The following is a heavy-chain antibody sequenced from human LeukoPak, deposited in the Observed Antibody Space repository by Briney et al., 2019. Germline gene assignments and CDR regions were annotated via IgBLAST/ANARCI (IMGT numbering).Heavy chain of an antibody. CDR2: IIPIFGTA. Sequence: SAKVSCKASGGTFSSYAISWVRQAPGQGLEWMGGIIPIFGTAHYAQKFQGRVTITADESTSPAYMELSSLRSEDTAVYYCARGGYSNYPRWDYWGQGTLVTVSS. J-gene: IGHJ4*02. V-gene: IGHV1-69*13. D-gene: IGHD4-11*01. CDR3: ARGGYSNYPRWDY. CDR1: GGTFSSYA.